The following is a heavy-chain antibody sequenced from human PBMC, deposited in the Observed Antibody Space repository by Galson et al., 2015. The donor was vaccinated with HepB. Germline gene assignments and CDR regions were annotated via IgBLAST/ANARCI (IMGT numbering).Heavy chain of an antibody. V-gene: IGHV1-69*13. CDR2: IIPIFGTA. D-gene: IGHD2-2*01. CDR3: ARHCSSTSCYPSYYGMDV. J-gene: IGHJ6*02. Sequence: SVKVSCKASGGTFSSYAISWVRQAPGQGLEWMGGIIPIFGTANYAQKFQGRVTITADESTSTAYMELSSLRSEDTAVYYCARHCSSTSCYPSYYGMDVWGQGTTVTVSS. CDR1: GGTFSSYA.